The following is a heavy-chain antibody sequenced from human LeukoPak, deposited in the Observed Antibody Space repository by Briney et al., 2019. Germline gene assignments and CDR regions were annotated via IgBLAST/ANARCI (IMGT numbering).Heavy chain of an antibody. D-gene: IGHD3-10*01. Sequence: PGGSLRLSCAASGFTFSSYSMNWVRQAPGKGLEWVSSITSSSSYIHYVDSVKGRFTISRDNAKNSLYLQMNSLRAEDTAVYYCAKDLRVLLWFGERGGFDYWGQGTLVTVSS. CDR2: ITSSSSYI. V-gene: IGHV3-21*01. CDR3: AKDLRVLLWFGERGGFDY. CDR1: GFTFSSYS. J-gene: IGHJ4*02.